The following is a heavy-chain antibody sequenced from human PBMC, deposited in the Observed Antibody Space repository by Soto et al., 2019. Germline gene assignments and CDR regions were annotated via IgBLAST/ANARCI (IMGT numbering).Heavy chain of an antibody. D-gene: IGHD3-3*01. CDR3: AKPITIFGGYYGMDV. CDR1: GFTFSSYA. CDR2: ISVSGGST. V-gene: IGHV3-23*01. Sequence: EVQLLESGGGLVQPGGSLRLSCAASGFTFSSYAMSWVRQAPGKGLEWVSAISVSGGSTYYADSVKGRFTISRDNSKNTLYLQMNSLRAEDTAVYYCAKPITIFGGYYGMDVWGQGTTVTVSS. J-gene: IGHJ6*02.